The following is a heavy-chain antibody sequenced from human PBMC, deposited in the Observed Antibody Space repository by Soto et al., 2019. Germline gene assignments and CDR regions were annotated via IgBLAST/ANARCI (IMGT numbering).Heavy chain of an antibody. CDR2: ISGSGGST. CDR3: AKGTAVTPVWVFDY. J-gene: IGHJ4*02. CDR1: GVTFSSYT. D-gene: IGHD4-17*01. Sequence: PGGSLRLSCAASGVTFSSYTMSWVRQTPGKGLQWVSGISGSGGSTYYADSVKGRFTISRDNSKNTLYLQMNSLRAEDTAVYYCAKGTAVTPVWVFDYWGQGTLVTVSS. V-gene: IGHV3-23*01.